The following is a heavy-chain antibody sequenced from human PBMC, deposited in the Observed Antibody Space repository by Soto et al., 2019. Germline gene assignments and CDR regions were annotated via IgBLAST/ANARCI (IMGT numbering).Heavy chain of an antibody. CDR1: GGNLISYG. CDR3: ASYRGSGTLDY. D-gene: IGHD2-21*01. V-gene: IGHV4-59*01. Sequence: TSETLSLTCTVAGGNLISYGLSWIRQPPGKGLEWIGYIYYSGSTTYNPSLKSRVTISVDTSKNQFSLKLSSVTAADTAVYYCASYRGSGTLDYWGQGTLVTVSS. J-gene: IGHJ4*02. CDR2: IYYSGST.